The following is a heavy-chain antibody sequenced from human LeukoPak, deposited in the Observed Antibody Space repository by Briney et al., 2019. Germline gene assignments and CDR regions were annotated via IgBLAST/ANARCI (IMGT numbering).Heavy chain of an antibody. D-gene: IGHD2/OR15-2a*01. CDR3: ARDNRAFDI. CDR2: IIPIFDTA. Sequence: SVKVSCKASGYTFTDFYMLWVRQAPGQGLEWMGTIIPIFDTANQAQRFQDRVSITADESTSTVYMELSSLRPEDTAVYYCARDNRAFDIWGQGTMVTVSS. J-gene: IGHJ3*02. CDR1: GYTFTDFY. V-gene: IGHV1-69*13.